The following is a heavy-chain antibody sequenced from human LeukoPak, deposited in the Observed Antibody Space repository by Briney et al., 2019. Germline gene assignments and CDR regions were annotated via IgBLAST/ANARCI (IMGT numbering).Heavy chain of an antibody. CDR3: ARDPNLVDTAMGPFMDV. CDR1: GYTFTGYY. Sequence: ASVKVSCKAYGYTFTGYYMHWVRQDPGQGLEWMGWINPNSGGTNYAQKFQGRVTMTRDTSISTAYMELSSLRSEDTAVYYCARDPNLVDTAMGPFMDVWGKGTAVTVSS. V-gene: IGHV1-2*02. D-gene: IGHD5-18*01. J-gene: IGHJ6*03. CDR2: INPNSGGT.